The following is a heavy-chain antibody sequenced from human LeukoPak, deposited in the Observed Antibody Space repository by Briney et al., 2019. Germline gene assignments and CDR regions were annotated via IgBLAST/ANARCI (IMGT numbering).Heavy chain of an antibody. CDR2: IYYSGST. D-gene: IGHD5-18*01. V-gene: IGHV4-30-4*01. Sequence: SETLSLTCTVSGGSISSGDYYWSWIRQPPGKGLEWIGYIYYSGSTYYNPSLKSRVTISVDRSKNQFSLKLSSVTAADTAVYYCARVGYSYGYGNFDYWGQGTLVTVSS. CDR3: ARVGYSYGYGNFDY. CDR1: GGSISSGDYY. J-gene: IGHJ4*02.